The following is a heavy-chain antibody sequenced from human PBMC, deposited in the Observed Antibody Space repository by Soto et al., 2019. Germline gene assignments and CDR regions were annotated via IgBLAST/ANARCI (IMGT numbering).Heavy chain of an antibody. CDR2: INPSGGST. Sequence: GASVKVSCKASGYTFTSYYMHWVRQAPGQGLEWMGIINPSGGSTSYAQKFQGRVTMTRDTSTSTVYMELSSLRSEDTAVYYCAREARIAAAGTPVIYGMDVWGQGTTVTVSS. V-gene: IGHV1-46*01. CDR3: AREARIAAAGTPVIYGMDV. D-gene: IGHD6-13*01. CDR1: GYTFTSYY. J-gene: IGHJ6*02.